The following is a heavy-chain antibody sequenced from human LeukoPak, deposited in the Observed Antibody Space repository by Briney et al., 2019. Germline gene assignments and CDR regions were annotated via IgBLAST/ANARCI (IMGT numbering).Heavy chain of an antibody. J-gene: IGHJ4*02. V-gene: IGHV4-61*09. CDR3: TKGRGI. CDR2: IYTSGST. CDR1: GGSISSGSYD. Sequence: KPSETLSLTCTVSGGSISSGSYDWYWIRQPAGKGLEWIGHIYTSGSTGYNPSLKSRVTISVATSKNQFSLKLTSVTAADTAIYYCTKGRGIWGQGTLVTVSS. D-gene: IGHD3-10*01.